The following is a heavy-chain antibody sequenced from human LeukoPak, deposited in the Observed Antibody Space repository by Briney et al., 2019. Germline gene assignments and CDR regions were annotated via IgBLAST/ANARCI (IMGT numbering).Heavy chain of an antibody. CDR1: GYSFTSYW. D-gene: IGHD3-9*01. CDR2: IYPGDSDT. CDR3: ARTYYDILTGYYFDY. V-gene: IGHV5-51*01. J-gene: IGHJ4*02. Sequence: GESLKISCKGSGYSFTSYWIGWVRQMPGKGLEWMGIIYPGDSDTRYSPSFQGQVTISADKSISTAYLQWSSLMASDNAMYYCARTYYDILTGYYFDYWGQGTLVTVSS.